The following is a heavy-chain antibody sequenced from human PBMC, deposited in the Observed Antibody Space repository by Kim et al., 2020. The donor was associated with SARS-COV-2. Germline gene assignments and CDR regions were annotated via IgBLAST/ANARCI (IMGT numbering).Heavy chain of an antibody. D-gene: IGHD1-26*01. CDR3: ARVSSYDIASYDYYCLDA. Sequence: ASVKVSCKASGYTFSSYAISWVRQAPGQGLEWMGWIIASIGNTNYAQKFQGRVTITTDTSTSTAYMELSSLRSDDTAVYYCARVSSYDIASYDYYCLDAW. CDR2: IIASIGNT. V-gene: IGHV1-18*01. J-gene: IGHJ6*03. CDR1: GYTFSSYA.